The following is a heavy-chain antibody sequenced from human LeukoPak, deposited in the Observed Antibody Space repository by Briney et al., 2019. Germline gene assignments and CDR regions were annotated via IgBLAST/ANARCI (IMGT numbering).Heavy chain of an antibody. CDR2: ISSRSAYI. D-gene: IGHD5-18*01. J-gene: IGHJ4*02. Sequence: GGSLRLSCAGSGFTFSDYSMNWVRQAPGKGLQWVSSISSRSAYIYDADSVKGRFTISRDNARNSLYLQMTSLRAEDTAVYYCARVGRDGNSYGYMDFWGQGTLVTVSS. V-gene: IGHV3-21*01. CDR3: ARVGRDGNSYGYMDF. CDR1: GFTFSDYS.